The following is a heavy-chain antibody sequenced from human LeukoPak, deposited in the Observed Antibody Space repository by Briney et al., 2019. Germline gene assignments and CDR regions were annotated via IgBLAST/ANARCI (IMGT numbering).Heavy chain of an antibody. CDR3: ARDPITMVRGVIINLAYYYYCMDV. D-gene: IGHD3-10*01. CDR2: INPNSGGT. J-gene: IGHJ6*03. V-gene: IGHV1-2*06. CDR1: GYTFTGYY. Sequence: GASVKVSCKASGYTFTGYYMHWVRQAPGQGLEWMGRINPNSGGTNYAQKFQGRVTMTRDTSISTAYMELSRLRSDDTAVYYCARDPITMVRGVIINLAYYYYCMDVWGKGTTVTVSS.